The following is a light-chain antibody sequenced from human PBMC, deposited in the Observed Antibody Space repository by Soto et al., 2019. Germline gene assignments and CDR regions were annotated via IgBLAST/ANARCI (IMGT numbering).Light chain of an antibody. CDR2: DAS. V-gene: IGKV1-5*01. J-gene: IGKJ4*02. CDR1: QNINNW. CDR3: QQMRT. Sequence: DIQMTPCPSTLSASIGDRVTITCRASQNINNWIAWYQQKPGKAPKFLIYDASTLESGVPSRFSGSGFGTEFSLTISSMKPDDFASYYCQQMRTFGAGTKV.